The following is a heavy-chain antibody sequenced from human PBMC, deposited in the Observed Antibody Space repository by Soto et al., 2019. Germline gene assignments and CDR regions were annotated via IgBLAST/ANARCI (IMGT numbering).Heavy chain of an antibody. V-gene: IGHV4-61*08. D-gene: IGHD3-9*01. CDR2: IYYSGST. J-gene: IGHJ1*01. CDR1: GGSITSGGYY. CDR3: ARASDILTGYYLDFQH. Sequence: PSETLSLTCTVSGGSITSGGYYWSWIRQHPGKGLEWIGYIYYSGSTNYNPSLKSRVTISVDTSKNQFSLKLSSVTAADTAVYYCARASDILTGYYLDFQHWGQGTLVTVSS.